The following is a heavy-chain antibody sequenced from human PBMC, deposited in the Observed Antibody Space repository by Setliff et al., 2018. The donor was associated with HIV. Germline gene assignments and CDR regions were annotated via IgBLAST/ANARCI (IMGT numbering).Heavy chain of an antibody. D-gene: IGHD3-22*01. Sequence: GGSLRLSCVASGFTFSTFAMHWVRQAPGKGLEWVSVISYDASRISYADSVKGRFTISRDNSKNPLFLQLNTLRPEDTAVYYCAREPNDDQDSSGYHFAFDIWGQGTMVTVSS. CDR2: ISYDASRI. CDR3: AREPNDDQDSSGYHFAFDI. J-gene: IGHJ3*02. CDR1: GFTFSTFA. V-gene: IGHV3-30*01.